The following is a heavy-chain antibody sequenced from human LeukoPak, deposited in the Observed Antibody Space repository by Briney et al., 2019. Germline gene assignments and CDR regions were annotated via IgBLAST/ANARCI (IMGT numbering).Heavy chain of an antibody. D-gene: IGHD6-13*01. Sequence: GGSLRLSCAASGFTFSSYWMSWVRQAPGKGLEWVANIKEDGSEKDYVDSVKGRFTISRDNAKNTLYLQMNSLRAEDTAVYYCAKEALGYSSSSPPFDYWGQGTLVTVSS. V-gene: IGHV3-7*03. CDR1: GFTFSSYW. CDR3: AKEALGYSSSSPPFDY. CDR2: IKEDGSEK. J-gene: IGHJ4*02.